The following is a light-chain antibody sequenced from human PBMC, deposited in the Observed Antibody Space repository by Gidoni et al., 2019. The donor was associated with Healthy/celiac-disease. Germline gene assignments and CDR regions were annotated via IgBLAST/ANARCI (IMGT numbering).Light chain of an antibody. Sequence: DIQMTQSPSSLSASVGDRVTITCRASQSISSYLNWYQQKPGKAPKLLIYAASSLQSGVPSRFSGNGSGTDFTLTISSLQPKDFATYYCQQSYSTLKTFGQGTKVEIK. CDR2: AAS. J-gene: IGKJ1*01. V-gene: IGKV1-39*01. CDR1: QSISSY. CDR3: QQSYSTLKT.